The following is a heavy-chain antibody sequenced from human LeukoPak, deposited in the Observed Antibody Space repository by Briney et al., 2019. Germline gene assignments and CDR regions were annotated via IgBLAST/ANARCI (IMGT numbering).Heavy chain of an antibody. CDR3: ASRWAFCYYMDV. J-gene: IGHJ6*03. V-gene: IGHV4-34*01. Sequence: SETLSLTCAVYSGSFSGYYWSWIRQPPGMGLEWIGEINHRGSTNSNPSLKSRVTISVDTSKNQFSLKLSSVTAADTAVYYCASRWAFCYYMDVWGKGTTVTVSS. CDR1: SGSFSGYY. CDR2: INHRGST. D-gene: IGHD3-16*01.